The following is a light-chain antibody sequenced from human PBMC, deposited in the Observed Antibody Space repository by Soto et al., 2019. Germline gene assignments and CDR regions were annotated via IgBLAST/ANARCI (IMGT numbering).Light chain of an antibody. V-gene: IGLV7-46*01. CDR3: LLSYNGPYV. J-gene: IGLJ1*01. CDR2: DTT. Sequence: QALVTPEPSLTVSPGGTVTLTCGSSTGAVTNGHYPYWFQQKPGQAPRTLIYDTTNRHSWTPARFSGSLLGGKAALTLSGAQPEDEAEYYCLLSYNGPYVFGTGTKVTVL. CDR1: TGAVTNGHY.